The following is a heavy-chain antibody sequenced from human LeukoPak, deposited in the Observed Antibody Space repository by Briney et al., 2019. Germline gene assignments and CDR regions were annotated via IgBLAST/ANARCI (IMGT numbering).Heavy chain of an antibody. CDR3: ARGTITTVTDS. CDR1: GGSFSGYY. CDR2: INHSGST. D-gene: IGHD4-17*01. V-gene: IGHV4-34*01. J-gene: IGHJ4*02. Sequence: ETSETLSLTCAVYGGSFSGYYWSWIRQPPGKGLEWIGEINHSGSTNYNPSLKSRVTISVDTSKNQFSLKLSSVTAADSAVYYCARGTITTVTDSWGPGTLVTVSS.